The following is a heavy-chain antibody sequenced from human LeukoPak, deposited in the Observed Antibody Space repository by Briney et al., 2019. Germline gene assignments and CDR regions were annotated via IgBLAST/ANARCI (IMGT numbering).Heavy chain of an antibody. CDR1: GFTFNNHD. V-gene: IGHV3-30*18. D-gene: IGHD2-15*01. CDR2: ISYDGRNK. CDR3: AKPRDIDSWAFDV. J-gene: IGHJ3*01. Sequence: GGALRLSCAASGFTFNNHDMHWVRQAPGKGLEWVAGISYDGRNKYYADSVKGRFTISRDNSKNTLNLQMNSLRTEDTAVYYCAKPRDIDSWAFDVWGQGTMVTVS.